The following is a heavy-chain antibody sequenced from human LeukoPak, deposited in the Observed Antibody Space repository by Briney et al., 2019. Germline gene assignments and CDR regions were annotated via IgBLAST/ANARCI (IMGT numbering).Heavy chain of an antibody. D-gene: IGHD4-17*01. V-gene: IGHV3-30*04. CDR1: GFTFSSYA. J-gene: IGHJ4*02. Sequence: PGGSLRLSCAASGFTFSSYAMHWVRQAPGRGLEWVAVISYDGSNKYYADSVKGRFTISRDNSKNTLYLQMNSLRAEDTAVYYCARDLGRYGDYVDWGQGTLVTVSS. CDR2: ISYDGSNK. CDR3: ARDLGRYGDYVD.